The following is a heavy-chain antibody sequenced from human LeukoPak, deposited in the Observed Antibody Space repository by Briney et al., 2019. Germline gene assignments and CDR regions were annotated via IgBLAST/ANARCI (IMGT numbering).Heavy chain of an antibody. J-gene: IGHJ4*02. V-gene: IGHV3-23*01. CDR1: GFTFSSYA. CDR2: INWNSGSI. D-gene: IGHD2-2*01. Sequence: PGGSLRLSCAASGFTFSSYAMSWVRQAPGKGLEWVSGINWNSGSIGYADSVKGRFTISRDNSKNTVSLQMNSLRVEDTAVYYCARDHITSWQIDFWGQGTMVTVSS. CDR3: ARDHITSWQIDF.